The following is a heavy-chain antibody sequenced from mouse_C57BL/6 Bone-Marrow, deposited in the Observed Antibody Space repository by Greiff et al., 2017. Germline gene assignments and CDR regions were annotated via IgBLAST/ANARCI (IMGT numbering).Heavy chain of an antibody. CDR2: ISSGGSYT. D-gene: IGHD2-4*01. CDR3: ARQIYYDYDPLAY. CDR1: GFTFSSYG. V-gene: IGHV5-6*01. Sequence: EVKVVESGGDLVKPGGSLKLSCAASGFTFSSYGMSWVRQTPDQRLEWVATISSGGSYTYYPDSLKGRFTISRDNAKNTLYLQMSSLKSEDTAMYYCARQIYYDYDPLAYWGQGTLVTVSA. J-gene: IGHJ3*01.